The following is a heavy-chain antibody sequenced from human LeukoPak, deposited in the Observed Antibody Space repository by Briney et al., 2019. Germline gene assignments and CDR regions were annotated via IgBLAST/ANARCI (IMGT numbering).Heavy chain of an antibody. Sequence: GGSLRLSCAASGFTFSDYYMSWIRQAPGKGLERVSYISSSGSTIYYADSVKGRFTISRDNAKNSLYLQMNSLRAEDTAVYYCARVRSYYDSRRAPLDYWGQGTLVTVSS. CDR3: ARVRSYYDSRRAPLDY. J-gene: IGHJ4*02. V-gene: IGHV3-11*01. D-gene: IGHD3-22*01. CDR2: ISSSGSTI. CDR1: GFTFSDYY.